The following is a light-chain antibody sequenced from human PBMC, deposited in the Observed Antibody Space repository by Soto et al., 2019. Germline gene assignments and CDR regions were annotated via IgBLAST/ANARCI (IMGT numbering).Light chain of an antibody. Sequence: QSVLTQPPSVSAAPGQKVTISCSGGSANIGNNDVSWYQQLPGTDPKLLIYDNNKRPSGIPDRFSGSKSGTSATLGITGLQTGDEADYCCGTWDSSLSAVVFGGGTKLTVL. J-gene: IGLJ2*01. V-gene: IGLV1-51*01. CDR3: GTWDSSLSAVV. CDR2: DNN. CDR1: SANIGNND.